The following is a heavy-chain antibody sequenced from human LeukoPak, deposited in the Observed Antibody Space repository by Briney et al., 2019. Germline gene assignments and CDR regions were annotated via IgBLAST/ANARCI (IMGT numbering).Heavy chain of an antibody. CDR3: ARVFHDSSGYYPYYFDY. CDR2: ISAYNGNT. D-gene: IGHD3-22*01. CDR1: GYTFTTYG. Sequence: ASVKVSCKASGYTFTTYGISWVRQAPGQGLEWMGWISAYNGNTNYAQKLQGRVTMTTDTSTSTAYMELRSLRSDDTAMYYCARVFHDSSGYYPYYFDYWGQGTLVTVSS. V-gene: IGHV1-18*01. J-gene: IGHJ4*02.